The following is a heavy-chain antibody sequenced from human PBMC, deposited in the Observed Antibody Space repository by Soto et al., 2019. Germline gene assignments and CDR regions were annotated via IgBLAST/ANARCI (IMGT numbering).Heavy chain of an antibody. D-gene: IGHD3-16*01. CDR2: MNPNSGNT. Sequence: ASVKVSCKASGYTFTSYDINWVRQAPGQGLEWMGWMNPNSGNTGYAQKFQGRVTMTRDNSISTAYMELSSLRSEDTAVYYCARERAYVWSRFDPWGQGTLVTVSS. J-gene: IGHJ5*02. V-gene: IGHV1-8*01. CDR1: GYTFTSYD. CDR3: ARERAYVWSRFDP.